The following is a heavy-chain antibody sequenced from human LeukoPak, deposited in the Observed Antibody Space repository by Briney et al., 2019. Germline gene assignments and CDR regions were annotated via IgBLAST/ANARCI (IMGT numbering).Heavy chain of an antibody. J-gene: IGHJ4*02. CDR2: IYYSGST. V-gene: IGHV4-61*01. CDR3: VRHPRGGPYFDY. CDR1: GGSVSSANYY. Sequence: SGTLSLTCSVSGGSVSSANYYWSWVRQPPGKGLEWIGYIYYSGSTTYNPSLKSRVTISVDTSKNQFSLKLTSVTAADTGVYYCVRHPRGGPYFDYWGQGTLVTVSS. D-gene: IGHD3-16*01.